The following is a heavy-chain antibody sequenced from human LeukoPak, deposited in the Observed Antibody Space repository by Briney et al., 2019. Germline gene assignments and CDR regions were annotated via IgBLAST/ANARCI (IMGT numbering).Heavy chain of an antibody. D-gene: IGHD5-18*01. Sequence: SETLSLTCTVSGGPISSYYWGWIRQPPGKGLEWIGSIYYSGSTYYNPSLKSRVTISVDTSKNQFSLKLSSVTAADTAVYYCARDGFRTADSNSIDYWGQGTLVTVSS. J-gene: IGHJ4*02. CDR3: ARDGFRTADSNSIDY. V-gene: IGHV4-39*07. CDR2: IYYSGST. CDR1: GGPISSYY.